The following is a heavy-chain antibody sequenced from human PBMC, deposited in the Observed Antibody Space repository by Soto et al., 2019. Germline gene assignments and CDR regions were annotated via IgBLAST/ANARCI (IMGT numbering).Heavy chain of an antibody. CDR2: ISTGGSTI. V-gene: IGHV3-11*01. Sequence: LRLSCTASGFTFRAYYMNWIRQAPGKGLEWVSYISTGGSTIFYADSVKGRFTISRDNDKNSLSLQMDSLRADDTGVYYCAKPVMTSNSFDYWGQGTLVTVSS. D-gene: IGHD2-21*02. CDR1: GFTFRAYY. CDR3: AKPVMTSNSFDY. J-gene: IGHJ4*02.